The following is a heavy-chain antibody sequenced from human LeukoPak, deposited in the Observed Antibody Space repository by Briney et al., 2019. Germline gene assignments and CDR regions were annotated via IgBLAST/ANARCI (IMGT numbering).Heavy chain of an antibody. J-gene: IGHJ4*02. CDR2: IGGGGGPT. V-gene: IGHV3-23*01. D-gene: IGHD5-24*01. Sequence: GGSLRLSCAASGFTFSSYALSWVRQAPGKGLEWVSVIGGGGGPTYYADSVKGRFTISRDDSKNTLFLLMNSLRAEDTAVYYCAKDTVRGDGHIDFDYWGQGTLVTVSS. CDR3: AKDTVRGDGHIDFDY. CDR1: GFTFSSYA.